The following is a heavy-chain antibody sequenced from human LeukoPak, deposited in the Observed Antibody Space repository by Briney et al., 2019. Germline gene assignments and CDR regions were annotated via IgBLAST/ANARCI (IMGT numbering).Heavy chain of an antibody. J-gene: IGHJ4*02. V-gene: IGHV4-39*01. D-gene: IGHD3-22*01. CDR3: ARLYYYDTSGPPL. CDR2: IYYSGRT. Sequence: SETLSLTCTISGGSISSSSYYWGWIRQPPGKGLEWIGSIYYSGRTYYNPSPKSRVTISVDTSKNEFSLKLSSVTAADTAMYYCARLYYYDTSGPPLWGQGTLVTVPS. CDR1: GGSISSSSYY.